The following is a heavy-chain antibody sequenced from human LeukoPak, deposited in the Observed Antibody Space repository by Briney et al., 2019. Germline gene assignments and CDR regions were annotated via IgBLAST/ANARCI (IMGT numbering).Heavy chain of an antibody. CDR1: GFTVSSNY. CDR2: IYSGGST. V-gene: IGHV3-53*01. J-gene: IGHJ1*01. D-gene: IGHD3-22*01. CDR3: ARPADYYDSSGYRQGKYFQH. Sequence: PGGSLRLSCAASGFTVSSNYMSWVRQAPGKGLEWVSVIYSGGSTYYADSVKGRFTISRDNSKNTLYLQMNSLRAEDTAVYYCARPADYYDSSGYRQGKYFQHWGQGTLVTVSS.